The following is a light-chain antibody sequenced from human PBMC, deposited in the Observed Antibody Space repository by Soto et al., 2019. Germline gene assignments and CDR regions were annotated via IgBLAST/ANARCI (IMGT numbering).Light chain of an antibody. J-gene: IGKJ3*01. CDR3: QQYSSSPPEFT. CDR2: GAS. Sequence: EIVLTQSPGTLSLSPGERATLSCRASQSISSNYLAWYQQRPGQAPRLLIFGASYRATGIPDRFRGSGSGTDFTLTTSRLEPEDFAVYYCQQYSSSPPEFTFGPGTRVDSK. CDR1: QSISSNY. V-gene: IGKV3-20*01.